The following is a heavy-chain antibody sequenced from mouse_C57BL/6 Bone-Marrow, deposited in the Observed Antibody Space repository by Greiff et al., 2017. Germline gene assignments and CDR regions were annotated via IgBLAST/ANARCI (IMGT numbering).Heavy chain of an antibody. CDR3: ARCDYDWFAY. CDR2: IDPSDSYT. Sequence: VQLQQPGAELVRPGTSVQLSCKASGYTFTSYWMHWVKQRPGQGLEWIGVIDPSDSYTNYNQKFKGKATLTVDTSSSTAYMQLSSLTSEDSAVYYCARCDYDWFAYWGQGTLVTVSA. CDR1: GYTFTSYW. J-gene: IGHJ3*01. D-gene: IGHD2-4*01. V-gene: IGHV1-59*01.